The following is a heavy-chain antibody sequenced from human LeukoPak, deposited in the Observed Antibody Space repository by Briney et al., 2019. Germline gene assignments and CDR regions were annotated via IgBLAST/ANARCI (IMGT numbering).Heavy chain of an antibody. CDR3: ARHSSGWYRDAFDI. J-gene: IGHJ3*02. D-gene: IGHD6-19*01. Sequence: PSETLSLTCIVSGGSISSYYWGWIRQSPGRGLEWIGYIYYSGSTNYNPSLKSRVTISVDTSKNQFSLKLSSVTAADTAVYYCARHSSGWYRDAFDIWGQGTMVTVSS. CDR2: IYYSGST. CDR1: GGSISSYY. V-gene: IGHV4-59*08.